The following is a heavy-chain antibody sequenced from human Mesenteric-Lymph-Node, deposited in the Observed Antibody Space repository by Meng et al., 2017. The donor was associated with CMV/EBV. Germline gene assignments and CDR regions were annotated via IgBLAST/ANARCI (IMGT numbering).Heavy chain of an antibody. CDR3: MMYQNWGETDY. D-gene: IGHD7-27*01. CDR1: GGTFSSYA. CDR2: IIPIFGTA. V-gene: IGHV1-69*05. Sequence: SVKVSCKASGGTFSSYAISWVRQAPGQGLEWMGGIIPIFGTANYAQKFQGRVTITTDESTSTAYMELSSLRSDDTALYYCMMYQNWGETDYWGQGTLVTVSS. J-gene: IGHJ4*01.